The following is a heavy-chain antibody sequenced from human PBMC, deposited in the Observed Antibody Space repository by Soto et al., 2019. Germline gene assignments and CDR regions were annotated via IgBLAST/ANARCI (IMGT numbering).Heavy chain of an antibody. J-gene: IGHJ4*02. CDR3: AKASVSIVVVTAGVFDY. D-gene: IGHD2-21*02. Sequence: DVQLVESGGGLVQPGRSLRLSCAASGFTFDDYAMHWVRQAPGKGLEWVSGISWKSGSIGYADSVKGRFTISSDNAKNSLYLQMNSLSAEDTALYYCAKASVSIVVVTAGVFDYCGQGTLVTVAS. V-gene: IGHV3-9*01. CDR2: ISWKSGSI. CDR1: GFTFDDYA.